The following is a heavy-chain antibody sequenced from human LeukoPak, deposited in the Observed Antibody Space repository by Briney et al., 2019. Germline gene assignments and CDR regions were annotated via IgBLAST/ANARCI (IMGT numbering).Heavy chain of an antibody. CDR3: ARDDDSSGYDH. D-gene: IGHD3-22*01. CDR2: IYYSGST. V-gene: IGHV4-39*07. CDR1: GGSISSGSYY. J-gene: IGHJ4*02. Sequence: PSETLSLTCTVSGGSISSGSYYWGWIRQPPGKGLEWIGSIYYSGSTYYNPSLKTRVTISVDTSKNQFSLKLSSVTAADTAVYYCARDDDSSGYDHWGQGTLVTVSS.